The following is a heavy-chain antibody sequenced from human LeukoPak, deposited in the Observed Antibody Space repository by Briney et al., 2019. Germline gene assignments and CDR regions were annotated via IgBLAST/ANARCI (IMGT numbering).Heavy chain of an antibody. J-gene: IGHJ6*03. CDR2: IRSKANSYAT. CDR3: TTDRRVRFLEWFDYYYMDV. Sequence: GGSLRLSCAASGFTFSGSAMHWVRQASGKALEWVGRIRSKANSYATAYAASVKGRFTISRDDSKNTAYLQMNSLKTEDTAVYYCTTDRRVRFLEWFDYYYMDVWGKGTTVTVSS. V-gene: IGHV3-73*01. D-gene: IGHD3-3*01. CDR1: GFTFSGSA.